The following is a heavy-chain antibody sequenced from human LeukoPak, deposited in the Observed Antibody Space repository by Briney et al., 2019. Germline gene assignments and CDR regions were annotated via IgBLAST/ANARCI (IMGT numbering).Heavy chain of an antibody. V-gene: IGHV4-31*03. Sequence: SETLSLTCTVSGGSISSSGYYWSWIRQRPGKGLEWVGYIYYNGNTYYNPSLKSRIAISVDTSENQFSLRLTSVTAADTAVYCCARDGGTVTHFDYWGQGTLVTVSS. J-gene: IGHJ4*02. CDR1: GGSISSSGYY. CDR3: ARDGGTVTHFDY. CDR2: IYYNGNT. D-gene: IGHD4-17*01.